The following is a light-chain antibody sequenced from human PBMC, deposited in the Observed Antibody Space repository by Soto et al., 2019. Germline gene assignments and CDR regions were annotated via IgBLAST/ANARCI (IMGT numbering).Light chain of an antibody. J-gene: IGKJ5*01. CDR2: DAS. CDR3: QQYNRYPIT. Sequence: DIQMTQSPSTLSASVGDRVTITCRASQSISSWLAWYQQKPGKAPKLLTYDASNLESGVPSRFSGSGSGTEFTLTISSLQHDDFATYDCQQYNRYPITFGQGTRLEIK. V-gene: IGKV1-5*01. CDR1: QSISSW.